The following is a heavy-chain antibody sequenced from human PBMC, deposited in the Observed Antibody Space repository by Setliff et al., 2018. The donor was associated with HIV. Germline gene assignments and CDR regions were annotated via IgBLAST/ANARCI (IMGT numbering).Heavy chain of an antibody. J-gene: IGHJ5*02. CDR1: GLTFSRHW. Sequence: PRGSLRLSCAASGLTFSRHWMHWVRQAPGKGLVWVSRVNNDGSSTTYADSVRGRFAISRDNTKNTVYLQMNSLRAEDTAVYYCATDGAWGQGTLVTVSS. V-gene: IGHV3-74*01. D-gene: IGHD3-16*01. CDR2: VNNDGSST. CDR3: ATDGA.